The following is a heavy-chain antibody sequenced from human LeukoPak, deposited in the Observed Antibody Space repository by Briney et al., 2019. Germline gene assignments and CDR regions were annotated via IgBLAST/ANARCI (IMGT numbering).Heavy chain of an antibody. Sequence: GVSLKISCKGSGYTFTSYWIGWVRQMPGKGLEWMGIIYPGDSDTRYSPSFQGQVTISADKSISTAYLQWSSLKASDTAMYYCARRPYYYDSSGYAVSWFDPWGQGTLVTVSS. CDR1: GYTFTSYW. D-gene: IGHD3-22*01. J-gene: IGHJ5*02. CDR3: ARRPYYYDSSGYAVSWFDP. V-gene: IGHV5-51*01. CDR2: IYPGDSDT.